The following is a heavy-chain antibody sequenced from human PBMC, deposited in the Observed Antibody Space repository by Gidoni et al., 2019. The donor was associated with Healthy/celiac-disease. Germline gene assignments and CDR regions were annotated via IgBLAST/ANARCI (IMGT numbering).Heavy chain of an antibody. CDR2: ISSSGSTI. V-gene: IGHV3-11*01. Sequence: QVKLVESGGGVVKPGGSLRRACAASGFTFSDYYMSWIRKAPGKGLEWVSYISSSGSTIYYADSVKRRFTISRDNAKNSLYLQLNSLRAEDTAVYYCARDLRYYYGMDVWGQGTTVTVSS. CDR3: ARDLRYYYGMDV. CDR1: GFTFSDYY. J-gene: IGHJ6*02.